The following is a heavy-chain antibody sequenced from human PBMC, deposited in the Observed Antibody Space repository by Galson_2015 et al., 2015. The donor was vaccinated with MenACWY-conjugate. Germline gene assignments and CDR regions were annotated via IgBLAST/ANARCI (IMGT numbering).Heavy chain of an antibody. CDR3: ARVSQYVNSPPDS. CDR2: IRYDENYE. J-gene: IGHJ5*01. CDR1: GLIFSTYG. V-gene: IGHV3-30*02. Sequence: SLRLSCAASGLIFSTYGMHWVRQAPGKGLEWVSFIRYDENYEYYADSVKGRFTISRDNSKNTVYLQMNSLRAEDTAVYYCARVSQYVNSPPDSWGQGTLVTVSS. D-gene: IGHD2/OR15-2a*01.